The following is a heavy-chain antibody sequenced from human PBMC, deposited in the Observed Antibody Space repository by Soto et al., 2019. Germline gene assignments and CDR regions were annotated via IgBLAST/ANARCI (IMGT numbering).Heavy chain of an antibody. J-gene: IGHJ4*02. Sequence: EVQLVGSGGGLVQPGGSLRLSCAASGFTFSSYEMNWVRQAPGKGLEWVSYITGSGNTIYYADSVKGRFTISRDNAKNSMYLQMNSLRAEDTAVYYCARGGSYFDYWGQGTLVTVSS. V-gene: IGHV3-48*03. D-gene: IGHD1-26*01. CDR3: ARGGSYFDY. CDR2: ITGSGNTI. CDR1: GFTFSSYE.